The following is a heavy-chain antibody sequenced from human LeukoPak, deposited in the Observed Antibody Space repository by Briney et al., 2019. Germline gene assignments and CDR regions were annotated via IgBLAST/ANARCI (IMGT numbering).Heavy chain of an antibody. Sequence: PGGSLRLSCAASGFTFSTYSINWVRQAPGKGLEWVSSISSSSSYIYYADSVQGRFTISRDNAKNSLYLQMNSLRAEDTAVYYCARDDGIAVAANRRSFDYWGQGTLVTVSS. CDR1: GFTFSTYS. J-gene: IGHJ4*02. CDR2: ISSSSSYI. V-gene: IGHV3-21*01. D-gene: IGHD6-19*01. CDR3: ARDDGIAVAANRRSFDY.